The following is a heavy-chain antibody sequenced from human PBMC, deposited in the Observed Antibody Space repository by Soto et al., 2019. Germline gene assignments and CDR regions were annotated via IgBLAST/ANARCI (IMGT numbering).Heavy chain of an antibody. D-gene: IGHD6-13*01. J-gene: IGHJ4*02. Sequence: PGGSLRLSCAASGFIFSGYWIHWVRQAPGKGLVWVSRINSDGSSTSYADSVKGRFTISRDNANDTLYLQMNSLRAEDTAVYYCARGVERITNPPIWYSLNNFDNWGQGSLVTVSS. CDR2: INSDGSST. CDR1: GFIFSGYW. V-gene: IGHV3-74*01. CDR3: ARGVERITNPPIWYSLNNFDN.